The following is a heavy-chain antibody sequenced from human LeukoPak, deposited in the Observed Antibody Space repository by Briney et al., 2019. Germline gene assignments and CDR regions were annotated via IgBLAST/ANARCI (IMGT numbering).Heavy chain of an antibody. CDR1: GFTFNNYW. Sequence: PGGSLRLSCAASGFTFNNYWMSWVRQAPGKGLEWVANIKQDGSEKYYVDSVKGRFTISRDNAKNSLYLQMNSLRAEDTAVYYCAKEGDTSVGNYFDYWGQGTLLTVSS. CDR2: IKQDGSEK. J-gene: IGHJ4*02. D-gene: IGHD3-22*01. V-gene: IGHV3-7*03. CDR3: AKEGDTSVGNYFDY.